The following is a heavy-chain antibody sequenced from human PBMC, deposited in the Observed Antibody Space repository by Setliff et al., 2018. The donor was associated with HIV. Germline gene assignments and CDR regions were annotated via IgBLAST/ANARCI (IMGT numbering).Heavy chain of an antibody. V-gene: IGHV4-34*01. CDR3: ARGVVMRGIIVGRPLDS. J-gene: IGHJ4*02. D-gene: IGHD2-21*01. CDR2: INHSGDN. CDR1: GGSFSDHY. Sequence: SLTCAVYGGSFSDHYWSWMRQPPGKGLEWIGEINHSGDNNYNPSLKSRVTMSVDTSKNQFSLKLKSMTATDTAVYYCARGVVMRGIIVGRPLDSWGRGTLVTVSS.